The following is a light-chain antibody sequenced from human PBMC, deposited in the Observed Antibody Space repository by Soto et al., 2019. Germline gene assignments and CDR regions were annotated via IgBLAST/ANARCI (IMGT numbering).Light chain of an antibody. V-gene: IGKV3-15*01. CDR3: QQYSNWPGA. J-gene: IGKJ4*01. CDR1: QSVSSN. CDR2: DAS. Sequence: EILMTQSPATLSVSLGERPTLSCRASQSVSSNLAWYQQKPGQAPRLLIYDASTRATGIPARFSGGGSGTEFTLTISSLQSEDFAVYYCQQYSNWPGAFGGGTKVEIK.